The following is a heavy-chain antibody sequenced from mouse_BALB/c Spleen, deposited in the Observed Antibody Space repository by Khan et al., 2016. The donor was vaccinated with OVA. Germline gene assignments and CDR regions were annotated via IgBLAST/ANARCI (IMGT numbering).Heavy chain of an antibody. CDR1: GYSITSDYA. V-gene: IGHV3-2*02. D-gene: IGHD4-1*01. CDR3: ARVYGWDVDY. J-gene: IGHJ2*01. Sequence: EVQLQESGPGLVKPSQSLSLTCTVTGYSITSDYAWNWIRQFPGNKLEWMGFISYSGNTNYNPSFKSRISITRDTSKNQFFLQLNSVTTEDTATCYCARVYGWDVDYWGQGTTLTVSS. CDR2: ISYSGNT.